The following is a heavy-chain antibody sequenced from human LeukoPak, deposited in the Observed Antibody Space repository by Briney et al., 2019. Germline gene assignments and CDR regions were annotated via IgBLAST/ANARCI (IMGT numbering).Heavy chain of an antibody. D-gene: IGHD3-16*01. V-gene: IGHV4-30-4*01. CDR3: ALFPGEGDPFDI. CDR2: IYYSGST. J-gene: IGHJ3*02. Sequence: SETLSLTCTVSGGSISSGDYYWSWIRQPPGKGLEWIGYIYYSGSTSYNPSLKSRLTISVDTSKNQFSLKLSSVSAADTAVYYCALFPGEGDPFDIWGQGTMVTVSS. CDR1: GGSISSGDYY.